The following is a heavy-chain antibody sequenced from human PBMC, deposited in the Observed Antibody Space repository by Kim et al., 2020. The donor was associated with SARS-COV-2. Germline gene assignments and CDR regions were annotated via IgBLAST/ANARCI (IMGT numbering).Heavy chain of an antibody. CDR2: ISSSSSYI. J-gene: IGHJ4*02. CDR1: GFTFSSYS. D-gene: IGHD6-19*01. CDR3: ARVLTSGWSYFDY. V-gene: IGHV3-21*04. Sequence: GGSLRLSCAASGFTFSSYSMNWVRQAPGKGLEWISSISSSSSYIYYADSVKGRFTISRDNARASLYLQMNSLRAEDTAVYYCARVLTSGWSYFDYWRQG.